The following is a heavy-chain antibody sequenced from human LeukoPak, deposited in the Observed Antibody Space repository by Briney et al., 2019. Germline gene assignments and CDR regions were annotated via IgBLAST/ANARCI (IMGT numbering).Heavy chain of an antibody. Sequence: GGSLRLSCAASGFTFSSYWMSWVRLAPGEGLEWVANIKQDGSEKYYVDSVKGRFTISRDNAKNSLYLQMNSLRAEDTAVYYCARDPRIVATSFDYWGQGTLVTVSS. V-gene: IGHV3-7*01. CDR2: IKQDGSEK. CDR3: ARDPRIVATSFDY. D-gene: IGHD5-12*01. CDR1: GFTFSSYW. J-gene: IGHJ4*02.